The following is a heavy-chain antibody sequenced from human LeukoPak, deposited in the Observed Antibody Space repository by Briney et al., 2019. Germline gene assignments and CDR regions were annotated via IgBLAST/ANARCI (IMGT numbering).Heavy chain of an antibody. V-gene: IGHV3-30*18. J-gene: IGHJ4*02. CDR2: ISYDVGKK. D-gene: IGHD3-22*01. CDR3: AKDDYYDTSGYRD. CDR1: GFTLSSYA. Sequence: GESLKISCAASGFTLSSYAMSWVRQAPGKGLEWVAVISYDVGKKYYADSVKGRFTISRDNSKNTLYLQMNSLRAEDTAVYYCAKDDYYDTSGYRDWGQGTLVTVSS.